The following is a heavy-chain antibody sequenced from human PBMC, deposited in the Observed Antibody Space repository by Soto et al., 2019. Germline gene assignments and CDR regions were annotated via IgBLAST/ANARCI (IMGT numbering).Heavy chain of an antibody. V-gene: IGHV3-48*02. Sequence: EVQLVESGGGLVQPGGSLRLSCAASGFTFSSYSMNWVRQAPGKGLEWVSYISSSSSTIYYADSVKGRFTISRDNAKSSIYLQMNSLRDEDTAVYYCARSQAIFGVVIYYFDYWGQGTLVTVS. D-gene: IGHD3-3*01. J-gene: IGHJ4*02. CDR1: GFTFSSYS. CDR2: ISSSSSTI. CDR3: ARSQAIFGVVIYYFDY.